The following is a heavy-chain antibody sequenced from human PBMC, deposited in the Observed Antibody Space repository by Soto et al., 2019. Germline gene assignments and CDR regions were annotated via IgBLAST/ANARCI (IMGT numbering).Heavy chain of an antibody. D-gene: IGHD6-19*01. J-gene: IGHJ6*02. CDR3: ARPHSSGWWGGGMDV. CDR1: GYTFTGYY. V-gene: IGHV1-2*04. CDR2: INPNSGGT. Sequence: ASVKVSCKASGYTFTGYYMHWVRQAPGQGLEWMGLINPNSGGTNYAQKFQGWVTMTRDTSISTAYMELSRLRSDDTALYYCARPHSSGWWGGGMDVWGQGTTVTVSS.